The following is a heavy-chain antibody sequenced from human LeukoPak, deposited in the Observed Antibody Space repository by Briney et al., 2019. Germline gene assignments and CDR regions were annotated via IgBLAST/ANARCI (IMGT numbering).Heavy chain of an antibody. J-gene: IGHJ4*02. V-gene: IGHV3-48*04. Sequence: PGGSLRLSCAASGFTFSSYSMNWVRQAPGKGLEWVSYISTGSSTIYYADSVKGRFTISRDNAKNSLYLQMNSLRAEDTAVYYCAREDHSNYNYWGQGTLVTVSS. CDR2: ISTGSSTI. CDR3: AREDHSNYNY. CDR1: GFTFSSYS. D-gene: IGHD4-11*01.